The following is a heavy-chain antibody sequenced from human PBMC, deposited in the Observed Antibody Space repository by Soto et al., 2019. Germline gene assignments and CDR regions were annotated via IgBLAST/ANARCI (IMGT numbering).Heavy chain of an antibody. Sequence: QVQLQQWGAGLLKPSETLSLTCAVYGGSFSGYYWSWIRQPPGKGLEWIGEINHSGSTNYNPYLKIRVTRSVDTSKNQFSMKLSSVTAADTALYYCARKYSSGWYNYWGQGTLVTVSS. V-gene: IGHV4-34*01. J-gene: IGHJ4*02. CDR2: INHSGST. CDR1: GGSFSGYY. CDR3: ARKYSSGWYNY. D-gene: IGHD6-19*01.